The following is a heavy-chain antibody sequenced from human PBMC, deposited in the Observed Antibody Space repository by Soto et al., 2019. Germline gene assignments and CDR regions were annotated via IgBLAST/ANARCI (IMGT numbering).Heavy chain of an antibody. Sequence: EVQLVESEGGLVQPGGSLRLSCAASGFTFSSYWMSWVRQAPGKGLEWVANIKQDGSEKYYVDSVKGRFTISRDNAKNSLYLQMNSLRAEDTAVYYCAREEADSSADLIDPWGQGTLVTVSS. CDR2: IKQDGSEK. CDR1: GFTFSSYW. D-gene: IGHD6-19*01. CDR3: AREEADSSADLIDP. V-gene: IGHV3-7*01. J-gene: IGHJ5*02.